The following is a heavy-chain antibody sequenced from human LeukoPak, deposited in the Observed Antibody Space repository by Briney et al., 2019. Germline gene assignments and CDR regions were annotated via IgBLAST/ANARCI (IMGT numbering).Heavy chain of an antibody. CDR2: ISSSSSTI. Sequence: GGSLRLTCATSGFTLSSHWMHWVRQAPGKGLEWVSYISSSSSTIYYVDSVKGRFTISRDNAKNSLYLQMNSLRAEDTAVYYCARDGDICSSTSCYVQYYYGMDVWGQGTTVTVSS. CDR3: ARDGDICSSTSCYVQYYYGMDV. V-gene: IGHV3-48*01. CDR1: GFTLSSHW. J-gene: IGHJ6*02. D-gene: IGHD2-2*01.